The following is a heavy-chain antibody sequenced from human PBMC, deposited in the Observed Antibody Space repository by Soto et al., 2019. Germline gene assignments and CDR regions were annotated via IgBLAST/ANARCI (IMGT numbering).Heavy chain of an antibody. J-gene: IGHJ4*02. Sequence: QVQLVQSGAEVKKPGSSVKVSCKSSGGTFSSYTISWVRQAPGQGLEWMGRIIPILGIANYAQKFQGRVTLTADKSTSTAYMELSSLRSEDTAVYYCASYCGGDCYISWGQGTLVTVSS. CDR3: ASYCGGDCYIS. CDR1: GGTFSSYT. CDR2: IIPILGIA. V-gene: IGHV1-69*02. D-gene: IGHD2-21*02.